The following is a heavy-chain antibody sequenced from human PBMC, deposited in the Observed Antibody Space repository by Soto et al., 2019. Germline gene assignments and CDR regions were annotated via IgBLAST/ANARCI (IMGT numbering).Heavy chain of an antibody. Sequence: GWSLRLSCAAPGFTFSSYGMHLVRQAPGKGLEWVAVIWYDGSNKYYADSVKGRFTISRDNSKNTLYLQMNSLRAEDTAVYYCARVSITGTTEADYWGQGTLVTVSS. CDR1: GFTFSSYG. V-gene: IGHV3-33*01. CDR3: ARVSITGTTEADY. CDR2: IWYDGSNK. D-gene: IGHD1-7*01. J-gene: IGHJ4*02.